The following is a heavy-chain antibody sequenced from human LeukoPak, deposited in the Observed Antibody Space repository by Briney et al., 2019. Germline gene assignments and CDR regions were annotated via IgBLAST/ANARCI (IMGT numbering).Heavy chain of an antibody. V-gene: IGHV1-69*13. CDR3: ARAGLYSSSSPTN. CDR2: IIPIFGTA. D-gene: IGHD6-6*01. Sequence: SVKVSCKASGYTFTSYGISWVRQAPGQGLEWMGGIIPIFGTANYAQKFQGRVTITADESTSTAYMELSSLRSEDTAVYYCARAGLYSSSSPTNWGQGTLVTVSS. J-gene: IGHJ4*02. CDR1: GYTFTSYG.